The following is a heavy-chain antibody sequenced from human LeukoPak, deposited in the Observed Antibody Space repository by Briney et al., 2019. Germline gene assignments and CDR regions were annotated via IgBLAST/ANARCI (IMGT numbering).Heavy chain of an antibody. Sequence: GGSLRLSCAASGFTFGDYGMSWVRQAPGKGLEWVSGINWNGGSIGYVDSVKGRFTISRDNAKNSLYLQMNSLRAEDTALYYCARVGIYGDYNRYFDYWGQGTLVTVSS. CDR3: ARVGIYGDYNRYFDY. V-gene: IGHV3-20*04. D-gene: IGHD4-17*01. CDR2: INWNGGSI. CDR1: GFTFGDYG. J-gene: IGHJ4*02.